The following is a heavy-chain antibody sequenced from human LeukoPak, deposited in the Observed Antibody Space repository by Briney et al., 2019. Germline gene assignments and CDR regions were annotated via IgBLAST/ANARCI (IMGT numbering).Heavy chain of an antibody. CDR2: IIPILGIA. CDR1: GGTFSSYA. Sequence: SVKVSCKASGGTFSSYAISWVRQAPGQGLEWMGRIIPILGIANYAQKLQGRVTMTTDTSTSTAYMELRSLRSDDTAVYYCARKSSSEDGYNWFDPWGQGTLVTVSS. J-gene: IGHJ5*02. D-gene: IGHD6-13*01. CDR3: ARKSSSEDGYNWFDP. V-gene: IGHV1-69*04.